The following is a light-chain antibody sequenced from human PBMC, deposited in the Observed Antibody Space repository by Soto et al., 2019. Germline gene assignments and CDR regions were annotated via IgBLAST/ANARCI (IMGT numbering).Light chain of an antibody. CDR2: DVT. J-gene: IGLJ2*01. Sequence: QSALTQPRSVSGSPGQSVTISCTGTSSDVGGYKYVSWYQQHPGKVPKLMIYDVTKRPSGVPDRFSGSKSGNTASLTISGIQAEDEADYYCCSYAGSYTWVFGGGTKLTVL. CDR3: CSYAGSYTWV. CDR1: SSDVGGYKY. V-gene: IGLV2-11*01.